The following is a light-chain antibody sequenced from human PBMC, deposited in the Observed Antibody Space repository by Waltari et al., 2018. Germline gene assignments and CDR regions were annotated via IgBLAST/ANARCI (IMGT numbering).Light chain of an antibody. CDR1: TSDGGGFNY. J-gene: IGLJ2*01. Sequence: QSALTQPAAVSGSPGQLIPIPCTGTTSDGGGFNYVPWYQQHPGKAPKLLIFDVSSRYSGVSDRFSGSKSGNTASLTISGLQPEDEGEYYCTSYTVINTVIFGGGTLLTVL. CDR3: TSYTVINTVI. CDR2: DVS. V-gene: IGLV2-14*03.